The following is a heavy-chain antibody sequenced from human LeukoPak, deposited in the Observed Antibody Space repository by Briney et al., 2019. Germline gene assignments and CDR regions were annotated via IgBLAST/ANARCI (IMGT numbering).Heavy chain of an antibody. Sequence: PSETLSLTCTVSGVSISSYYWSWIRQPPGKGLEWFGYIYYSGSTNYTPSLKSRVTVSVDTSKNQFSLKLSSVTAADTAVYYCAREAVRGVIGAFDIWGQGTMVTVSS. CDR2: IYYSGST. V-gene: IGHV4-59*12. J-gene: IGHJ3*02. CDR1: GVSISSYY. CDR3: AREAVRGVIGAFDI. D-gene: IGHD3-10*01.